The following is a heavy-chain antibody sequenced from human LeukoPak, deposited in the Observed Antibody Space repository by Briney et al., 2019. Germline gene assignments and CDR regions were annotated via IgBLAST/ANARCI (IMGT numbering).Heavy chain of an antibody. CDR3: ARDLVAGTWEFARLDAFDI. V-gene: IGHV3-48*01. CDR2: ISGSSSTI. CDR1: GFTFSTYS. J-gene: IGHJ3*02. Sequence: PGGSLRLSCAASGFTFSTYSMNWVRQAPGKGLEWVSYISGSSSTIYYANSVKGRFTISRDNAKNSLYLQMNSLRAEDTAVYYCARDLVAGTWEFARLDAFDIWGQGTMVTVSS. D-gene: IGHD6-19*01.